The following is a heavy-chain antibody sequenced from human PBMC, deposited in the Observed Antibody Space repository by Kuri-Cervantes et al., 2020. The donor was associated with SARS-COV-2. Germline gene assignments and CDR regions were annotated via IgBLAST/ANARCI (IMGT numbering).Heavy chain of an antibody. Sequence: ASVKVSCKVSGYTLTELSMHWVRQAPGKGLEWMGGFDPEDGETIYAQKFQGRVTMTEDTSTDTAYMELSSLRSEDTAVYYCARGVHKGCSSTSCYSLLRGYYYYMDVWGKGTTVTVSS. CDR2: FDPEDGET. CDR1: GYTLTELS. D-gene: IGHD2-2*02. V-gene: IGHV1-24*01. CDR3: ARGVHKGCSSTSCYSLLRGYYYYMDV. J-gene: IGHJ6*03.